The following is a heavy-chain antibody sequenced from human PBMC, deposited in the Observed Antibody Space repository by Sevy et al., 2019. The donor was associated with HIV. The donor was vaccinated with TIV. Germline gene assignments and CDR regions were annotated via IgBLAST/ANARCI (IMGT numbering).Heavy chain of an antibody. D-gene: IGHD5-18*01. CDR2: ISSSSSYI. CDR3: ARDPTKGYSYGYYYYYGMDV. Sequence: GESLKISCAASGFTFSSYSMNWVRQAPGKGLEWVSSISSSSSYIYYADSVKGRFTISRDNAKNSLYLQMNSLRAEDTAVYYCARDPTKGYSYGYYYYYGMDVWGQGTTVTVSS. CDR1: GFTFSSYS. V-gene: IGHV3-21*01. J-gene: IGHJ6*02.